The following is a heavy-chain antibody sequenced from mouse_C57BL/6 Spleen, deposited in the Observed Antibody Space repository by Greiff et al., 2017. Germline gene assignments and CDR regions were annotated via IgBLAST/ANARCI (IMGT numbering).Heavy chain of an antibody. CDR3: ARGVYYDYDGPAWFAY. CDR1: GFTFTGYW. D-gene: IGHD2-4*01. Sequence: VQLVESGAELMKPGASVKLSCKATGFTFTGYWIEWVKQRPGHGLEWIGEILPGSGSTNYNEKFKGKATFTADTSSNTAYMQLSSLTTEDSAIYYCARGVYYDYDGPAWFAYWGQGTLVTVSA. CDR2: ILPGSGST. J-gene: IGHJ3*01. V-gene: IGHV1-9*01.